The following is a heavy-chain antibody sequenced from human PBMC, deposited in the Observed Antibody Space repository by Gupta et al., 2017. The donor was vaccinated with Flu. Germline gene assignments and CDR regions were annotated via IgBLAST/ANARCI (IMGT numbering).Heavy chain of an antibody. CDR3: VRYWSSASCFGGFDY. V-gene: IGHV4-39*01. CDR1: GGSIYSSDYY. J-gene: IGHJ4*02. Sequence: QLQLQESGPGLVKPSETLSLTCTVSGGSIYSSDYYWGWIRQPPGKGLEWIGSIYYSGNTYYNPSRKTRVTIAVDTSKNQFSLKLTSVNAADTSLYHCVRYWSSASCFGGFDYWGQGTLVTVSS. CDR2: IYYSGNT. D-gene: IGHD2-2*01.